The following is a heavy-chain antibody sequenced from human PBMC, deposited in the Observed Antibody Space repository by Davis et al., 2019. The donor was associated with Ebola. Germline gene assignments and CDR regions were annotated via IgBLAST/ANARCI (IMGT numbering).Heavy chain of an antibody. CDR3: ARDAGSSPYYYYYGMDV. V-gene: IGHV3-74*01. CDR2: INSDGSST. Sequence: PGGSLRLSCAASGFTFSSYWMHWVRQTPGKGLVWVSRINSDGSSTSYADSVKGRFTISRDNAKNTLYLQMNSLRAEDTAVYYCARDAGSSPYYYYYGMDVWGKGTTVTVSS. J-gene: IGHJ6*04. D-gene: IGHD6-6*01. CDR1: GFTFSSYW.